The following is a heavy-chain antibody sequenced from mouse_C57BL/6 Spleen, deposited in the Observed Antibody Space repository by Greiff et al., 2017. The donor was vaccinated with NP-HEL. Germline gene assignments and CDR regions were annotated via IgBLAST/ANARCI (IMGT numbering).Heavy chain of an antibody. J-gene: IGHJ4*01. Sequence: VQLQQSGPELVKPGASVKISCKASGYTFTDYYINWVKQRPGQGLEWIGWIFPGSGSTYYNEKFKGKATLTVDKSSSTAYMLLSSLTSEDSAVYFCPITTVVAKGGDYAMDYWGQGTSVTVSS. CDR2: IFPGSGST. V-gene: IGHV1-75*01. CDR3: PITTVVAKGGDYAMDY. D-gene: IGHD1-1*01. CDR1: GYTFTDYY.